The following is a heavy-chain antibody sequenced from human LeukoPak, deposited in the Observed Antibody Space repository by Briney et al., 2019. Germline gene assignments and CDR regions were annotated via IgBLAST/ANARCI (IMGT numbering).Heavy chain of an antibody. V-gene: IGHV1-2*02. CDR2: INPNSGGR. Sequence: ASVKVSCKASGYSFTGYYIHWVRQAPGQGLEWMGWINPNSGGRNYAQKFQGRVTMTRDTSISTAYMELSGLRSDDTAVYYCAISNRYNSGWYEPYYFDYWGQGTLVTVSS. CDR1: GYSFTGYY. CDR3: AISNRYNSGWYEPYYFDY. D-gene: IGHD6-19*01. J-gene: IGHJ4*02.